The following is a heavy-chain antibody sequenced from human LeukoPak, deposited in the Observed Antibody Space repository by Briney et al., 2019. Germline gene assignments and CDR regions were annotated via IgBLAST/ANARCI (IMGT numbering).Heavy chain of an antibody. CDR1: GFTFSSYA. CDR2: ISGSGGST. D-gene: IGHD4-4*01. CDR3: AKDLGTVTGGRYYFDY. V-gene: IGHV3-23*01. Sequence: GGSPRLSCAASGFTFSSYAMSWVRQAPGKGLEWVSAISGSGGSTYYADSVKGRFTISRDNSKNTLYLQMNSLRAEDTAVYYCAKDLGTVTGGRYYFDYWGQGTLVTVSS. J-gene: IGHJ4*02.